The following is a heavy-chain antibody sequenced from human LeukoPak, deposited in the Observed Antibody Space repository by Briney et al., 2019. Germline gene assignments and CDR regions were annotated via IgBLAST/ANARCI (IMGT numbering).Heavy chain of an antibody. V-gene: IGHV3-48*04. CDR2: ISSTTSTI. CDR1: GFSFSSYN. J-gene: IGHJ6*02. Sequence: GGSLRLSCAASGFSFSSYNMNWVRQAPGKGLEWVSYISSTTSTIYYADSVKGRFTISRDNARNSLYLQMNSLRVEDTAIYYCARESPIPAVGFPYGMDVWGQGATVTVSS. D-gene: IGHD6-13*01. CDR3: ARESPIPAVGFPYGMDV.